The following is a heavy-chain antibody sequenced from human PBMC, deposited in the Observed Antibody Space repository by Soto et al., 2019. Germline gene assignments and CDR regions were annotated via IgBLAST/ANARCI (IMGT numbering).Heavy chain of an antibody. J-gene: IGHJ3*02. CDR3: ARENTIFGVADDAFDI. V-gene: IGHV1-2*02. CDR2: INPNSGGT. D-gene: IGHD3-3*01. Sequence: ASVKVSCKASGYTFTGYYMHWVRQAPGQGLEWMGWINPNSGGTNYAQKFQGRVTMTTDTSTSTAYMELRSLRSDDTAVYYCARENTIFGVADDAFDIWGQGTMVTVSS. CDR1: GYTFTGYY.